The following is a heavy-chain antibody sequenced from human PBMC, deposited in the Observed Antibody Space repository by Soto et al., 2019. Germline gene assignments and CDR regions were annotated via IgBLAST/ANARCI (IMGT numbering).Heavy chain of an antibody. CDR2: VSGDGSST. J-gene: IGHJ2*01. V-gene: IGHV3-74*01. D-gene: IGHD3-10*02. CDR3: FQAEDGIRDVRSVSAFLLNRSSDL. Sequence: GKGLVWVSRVSGDGSSTNYADSVKGRFTISRDNAKNTLYLQMNSLRAEDAAVFFFFQAEDGIRDVRSVSAFLLNRSSDL.